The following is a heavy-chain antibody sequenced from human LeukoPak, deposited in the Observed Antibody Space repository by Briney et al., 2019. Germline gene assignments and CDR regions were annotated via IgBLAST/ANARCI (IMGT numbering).Heavy chain of an antibody. J-gene: IGHJ4*02. CDR3: ARRARATAGGDYFDY. CDR2: IYYSGNT. CDR1: GGSISSYY. D-gene: IGHD6-13*01. V-gene: IGHV4-59*08. Sequence: SETLSLTCTVSGGSISSYYWTWIRQPPGKGLEWIGYIYYSGNTNYNPSLNSRSTISLDTSRSQFSLRLSSVTAADTAVYYCARRARATAGGDYFDYWGQGTLVTVSS.